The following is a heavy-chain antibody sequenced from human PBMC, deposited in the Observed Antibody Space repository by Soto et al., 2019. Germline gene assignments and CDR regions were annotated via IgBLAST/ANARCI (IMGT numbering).Heavy chain of an antibody. J-gene: IGHJ4*02. CDR2: IYHSGST. V-gene: IGHV4-30-2*01. CDR3: ARVTNY. CDR1: GGSISSGGYS. Sequence: SETLSLTCAVSGGSISSGGYSWSWIRQPPEKSLEWIGYIYHSGSTYYNPSLNSRITISVDRSKNQFSLKLRSVTAADTAVYYCARVTNYWGQGTLVTVSS.